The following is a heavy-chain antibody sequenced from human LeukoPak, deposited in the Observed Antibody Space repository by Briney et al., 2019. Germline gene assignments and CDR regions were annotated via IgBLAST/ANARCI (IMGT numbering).Heavy chain of an antibody. CDR2: FYPGASDT. CDR1: GYSFTNYW. D-gene: IGHD2-15*01. V-gene: IGHV5-51*01. Sequence: GDSLKISCEGSGYSFTNYWIGWVRQMPGKRLGCMGSFYPGASDTRYSPSFRGLATISADKSISTAYLQWNTLQASDTAMYYCVRSRGYCTDGSCYDFDYWGQGTLVTVSS. CDR3: VRSRGYCTDGSCYDFDY. J-gene: IGHJ4*02.